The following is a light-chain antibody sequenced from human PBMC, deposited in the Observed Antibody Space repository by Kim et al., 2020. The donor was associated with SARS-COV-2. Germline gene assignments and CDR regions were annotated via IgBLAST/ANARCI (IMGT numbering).Light chain of an antibody. Sequence: SYELTQPPSVSVSPGRTASITCSGDKLGDKYACWYQQKPGQSPVLVIYQDNKRPSGIPDRFSGSNSGNTATLTISGTQAVDEANYYCQAWDSSTAVFGGGTKVTVL. CDR2: QDN. CDR1: KLGDKY. J-gene: IGLJ3*02. V-gene: IGLV3-1*01. CDR3: QAWDSSTAV.